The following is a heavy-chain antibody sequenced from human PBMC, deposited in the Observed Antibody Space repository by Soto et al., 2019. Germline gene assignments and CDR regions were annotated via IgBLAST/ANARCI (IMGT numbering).Heavy chain of an antibody. D-gene: IGHD2-21*01. CDR2: ISYDGSNK. CDR3: AKGGHIVVIDAFDI. CDR1: GFTFSSYG. Sequence: QVQLVESGGGVVQPGRSLRLSCAASGFTFSSYGMHWVRQAPGKGLEWVAVISYDGSNKYYADSVKGRFTISRDNSKNTLYLQMNSLRAEDTAVYYCAKGGHIVVIDAFDIWGQGTMVTVSS. J-gene: IGHJ3*02. V-gene: IGHV3-30*18.